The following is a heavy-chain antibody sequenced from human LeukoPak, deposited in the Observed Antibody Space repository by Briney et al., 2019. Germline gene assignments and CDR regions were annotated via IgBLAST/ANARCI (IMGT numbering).Heavy chain of an antibody. CDR2: IYYSGST. Sequence: SETLSLTCTVSGGSISSSSYYWGWIRQPPGKGLQWIGSIYYSGSTYYNPSLKSRVTISVDTSKNQFSLKLTSVTAADTAVYYCARGVPEYYDFWRGYFYYFDYWGQGTLVTVSS. CDR3: ARGVPEYYDFWRGYFYYFDY. CDR1: GGSISSSSYY. D-gene: IGHD3-3*01. V-gene: IGHV4-39*07. J-gene: IGHJ4*02.